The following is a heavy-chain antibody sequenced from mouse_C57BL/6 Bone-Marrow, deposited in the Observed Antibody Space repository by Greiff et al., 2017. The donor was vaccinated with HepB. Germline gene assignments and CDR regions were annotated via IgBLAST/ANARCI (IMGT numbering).Heavy chain of an antibody. CDR3: ARGEVTTGAWFAY. CDR2: IDPSDSYT. V-gene: IGHV1-69*01. Sequence: QVQLQQPGAELVMPGASVKLSCKASGYTFTSYWMHWVKQRPGQGLEWIGEIDPSDSYTNYNQKFKGKSTLTVDKSSSTAYMQLSSLTSEDSAVYYCARGEVTTGAWFAYWGRGTVVTVSA. CDR1: GYTFTSYW. J-gene: IGHJ3*01. D-gene: IGHD2-2*01.